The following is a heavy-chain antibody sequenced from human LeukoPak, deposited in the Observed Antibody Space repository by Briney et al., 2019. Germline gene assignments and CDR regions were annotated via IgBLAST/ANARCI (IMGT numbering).Heavy chain of an antibody. D-gene: IGHD3-22*01. Sequence: PGGSLRLSCAASGFTFSSYEMNWVRQAPGKGLEWVAFIRYDGSNKYYADSVKGRFTISRDNSKNTLYLQMNSLRAEDTAVYYCAKDYYYDSSGYCDAFDIWGQGTMVTVSS. CDR3: AKDYYYDSSGYCDAFDI. CDR1: GFTFSSYE. V-gene: IGHV3-30*02. CDR2: IRYDGSNK. J-gene: IGHJ3*02.